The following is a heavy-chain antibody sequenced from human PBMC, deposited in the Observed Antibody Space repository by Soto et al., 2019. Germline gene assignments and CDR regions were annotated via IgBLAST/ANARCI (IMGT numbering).Heavy chain of an antibody. J-gene: IGHJ4*02. Sequence: PGGSLRLSCAASGFTFSSYAMSWVRQAPGKGLEWVSAISGSGGSTYYADSVKGRFTISRDNSKNTLYLQMNSLRAEDTAVYYCAKGYYYNSSGYSFIDYGGQGTLVTVSS. CDR3: AKGYYYNSSGYSFIDY. CDR2: ISGSGGST. V-gene: IGHV3-23*01. CDR1: GFTFSSYA. D-gene: IGHD3-22*01.